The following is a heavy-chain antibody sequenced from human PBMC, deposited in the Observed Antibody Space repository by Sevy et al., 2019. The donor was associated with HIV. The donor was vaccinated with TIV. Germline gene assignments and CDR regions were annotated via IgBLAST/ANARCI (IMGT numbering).Heavy chain of an antibody. J-gene: IGHJ4*02. CDR2: VSHDGSDT. V-gene: IGHV3-74*01. Sequence: GGSLRLSCAASGFTFNNFAMHWVRQAPGKGLVWVSRVSHDGSDTTYVDSVKGRFTISRDNAKNTLYLHMHSLRAEDTAVYYCARDLWSLADYWGQGTLVTVSS. CDR1: GFTFNNFA. CDR3: ARDLWSLADY. D-gene: IGHD3-16*01.